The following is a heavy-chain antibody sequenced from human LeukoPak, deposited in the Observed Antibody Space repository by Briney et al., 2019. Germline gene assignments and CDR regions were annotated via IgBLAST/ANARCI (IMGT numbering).Heavy chain of an antibody. J-gene: IGHJ4*02. CDR2: IYHSGST. D-gene: IGHD5-24*01. CDR1: GGSISSSNW. Sequence: SGTLSLTCAVSGGSISSSNWWSWVRQPPGKGLEWIGEIYHSGSTNYNPSLKSRVTISVDTSKNQFSLELSSVTAADTAVYFCARARDGYSNFFDYWGQGTLVSVSS. V-gene: IGHV4-4*02. CDR3: ARARDGYSNFFDY.